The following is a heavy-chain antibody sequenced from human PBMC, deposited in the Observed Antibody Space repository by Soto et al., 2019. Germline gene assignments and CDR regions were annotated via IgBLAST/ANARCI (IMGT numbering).Heavy chain of an antibody. CDR3: ARDGLQYCSGGSCYSDWYFDL. V-gene: IGHV4-31*03. J-gene: IGHJ2*01. CDR1: GGSISSGGYY. D-gene: IGHD2-15*01. Sequence: QVQLQESGPGLVKPSQTLSLTCTVSGGSISSGGYYWSWIRQHPGKGLEWIGYIYYSGSTYYNPSIKSRVSISVDTSKNQFSLKLSSVTAADTAVYYCARDGLQYCSGGSCYSDWYFDLWGRGTLVTVSS. CDR2: IYYSGST.